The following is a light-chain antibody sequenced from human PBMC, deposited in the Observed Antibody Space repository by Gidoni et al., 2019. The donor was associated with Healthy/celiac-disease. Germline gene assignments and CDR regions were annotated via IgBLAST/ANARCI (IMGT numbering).Light chain of an antibody. Sequence: EIVMTQSPATLSVSPGERATLSCRASQSVNSNLAWYQQKPGQAPRLLIYGASTRATGIPARFSGSGSGTEFTLTISSLQSEDFAVYYCQQYNNWPRTFXQXTRLXIK. CDR1: QSVNSN. V-gene: IGKV3-15*01. CDR3: QQYNNWPRT. J-gene: IGKJ5*01. CDR2: GAS.